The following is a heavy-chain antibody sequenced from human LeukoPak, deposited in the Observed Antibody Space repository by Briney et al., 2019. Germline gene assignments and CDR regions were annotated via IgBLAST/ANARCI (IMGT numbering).Heavy chain of an antibody. D-gene: IGHD6-19*01. J-gene: IGHJ6*02. CDR3: ARDPGTGSGWYEVFIYGMDV. CDR1: GGSISSGSYY. Sequence: PSETLSLTCTVSGGSISSGSYYWNWIRQPAGKGLEWIGYIYYSGSTNYNPSLKSRVTISVDTSKNQFSLKPSSVTAADTAVYYCARDPGTGSGWYEVFIYGMDVWGQGTTVTVSS. V-gene: IGHV4-61*10. CDR2: IYYSGST.